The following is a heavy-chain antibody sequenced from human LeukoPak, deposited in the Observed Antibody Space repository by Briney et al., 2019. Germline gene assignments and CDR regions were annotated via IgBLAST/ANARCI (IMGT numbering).Heavy chain of an antibody. CDR2: ISGSGGST. J-gene: IGHJ6*03. CDR3: VKYYDFWSGYPKGYYYYYMDV. V-gene: IGHV3-23*01. Sequence: GGSLRLSCAASGFTFSSYAMTWVRQAPGKGLEWVSAISGSGGSTYYADSVKGRFTISRDNSKNTLYLQMNSLRAEDTAVYYCVKYYDFWSGYPKGYYYYYMDVWGKGTRVTVSS. CDR1: GFTFSSYA. D-gene: IGHD3-3*01.